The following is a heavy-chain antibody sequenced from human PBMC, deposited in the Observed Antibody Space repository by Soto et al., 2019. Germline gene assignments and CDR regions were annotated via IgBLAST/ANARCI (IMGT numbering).Heavy chain of an antibody. CDR1: GFSLSTSGVG. CDR3: ALLEVAGSLGV. CDR2: IYWNDDK. V-gene: IGHV2-5*01. Sequence: QITLKESGPTLVKPTQTLTLTCTFSGFSLSTSGVGVGWIRQPPGKALEWLSLIYWNDDKRYSPSLKSRLTITKDTSKNQVVLTMTNMDPVDTATYYCALLEVAGSLGVWGQGTMVTVSS. J-gene: IGHJ3*01. D-gene: IGHD6-19*01.